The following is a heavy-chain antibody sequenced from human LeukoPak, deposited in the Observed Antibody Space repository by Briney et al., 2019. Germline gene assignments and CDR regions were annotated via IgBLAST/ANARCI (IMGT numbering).Heavy chain of an antibody. Sequence: ASVKVSCKASGYTFTGYYIHWVRQAPGQGLEWMGWINPDSGVTNYAQKFQGRVTMTRNTSISTAYMELSSLRSEDTAVYYCARGGWGRNYGYYWGQGTLVTVSS. J-gene: IGHJ4*02. V-gene: IGHV1-2*02. CDR3: ARGGWGRNYGYY. CDR1: GYTFTGYY. CDR2: INPDSGVT. D-gene: IGHD4-11*01.